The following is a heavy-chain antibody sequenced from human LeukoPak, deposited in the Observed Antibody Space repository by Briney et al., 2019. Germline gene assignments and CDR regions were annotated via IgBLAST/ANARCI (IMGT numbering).Heavy chain of an antibody. V-gene: IGHV4-31*03. CDR3: ASYYYGSGSYWSAYYGMDV. Sequence: SETLSLTCTVSGGSISSGGYYWSWIRQHPGKGLEWIGYIYYSGSTYYNPSLKSRVTISVDTSKNQFSLKLSSVTAADTAVYYCASYYYGSGSYWSAYYGMDVWGQGTTVTASS. D-gene: IGHD3-10*01. CDR2: IYYSGST. J-gene: IGHJ6*02. CDR1: GGSISSGGYY.